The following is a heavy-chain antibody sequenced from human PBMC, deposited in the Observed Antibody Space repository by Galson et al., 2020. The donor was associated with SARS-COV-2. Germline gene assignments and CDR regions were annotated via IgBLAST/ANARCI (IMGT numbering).Heavy chain of an antibody. D-gene: IGHD4-4*01. CDR2: INPSGGSK. Sequence: ASVQVSCKASGYTFTSYYMHWVRQAPGQGLAWMGIINPSGGSKSYAQKFQGRVTMTRDTSTSTVYMELSSLRSEDTAVYYCARDPTNTMTTVTTSYYYYYGMDVWGQGTTVTVSS. CDR1: GYTFTSYY. CDR3: ARDPTNTMTTVTTSYYYYYGMDV. J-gene: IGHJ6*02. V-gene: IGHV1-46*01.